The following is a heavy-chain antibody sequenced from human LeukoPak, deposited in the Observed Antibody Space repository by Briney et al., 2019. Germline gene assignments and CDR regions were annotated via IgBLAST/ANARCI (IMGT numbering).Heavy chain of an antibody. CDR3: ARDSSYGFFDY. D-gene: IGHD5-18*01. CDR2: IYYSGST. J-gene: IGHJ4*02. V-gene: IGHV4-59*01. Sequence: SETLSLTCTVSGGSISSYYWSLIRQPPGKGLEWIGYIYYSGSTNYNPSLKSRVTISVDTSKNQFSLKLSSVTAADTAVYYCARDSSYGFFDYWGQGTLVTVSS. CDR1: GGSISSYY.